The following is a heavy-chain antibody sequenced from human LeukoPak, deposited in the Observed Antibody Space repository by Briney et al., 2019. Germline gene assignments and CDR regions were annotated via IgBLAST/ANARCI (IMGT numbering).Heavy chain of an antibody. J-gene: IGHJ3*02. CDR1: GGSISSYY. V-gene: IGHV4-59*08. Sequence: SETLSLTCTVSGGSISSYYWSWIRQPPGKGLEWVGYIYYSGSTNYNPSLKSRVTISVDTSKNQFSLKLSSVTAADTAVYYCARRTTSDAFDIWGQGTMVTVSS. D-gene: IGHD1-1*01. CDR2: IYYSGST. CDR3: ARRTTSDAFDI.